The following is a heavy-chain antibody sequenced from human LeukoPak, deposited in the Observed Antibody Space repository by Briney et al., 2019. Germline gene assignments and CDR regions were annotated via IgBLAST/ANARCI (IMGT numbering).Heavy chain of an antibody. CDR2: IYSGGST. CDR1: GFTVSDSY. CDR3: ARAWSGTQYYFDY. D-gene: IGHD3-3*01. V-gene: IGHV3-66*01. Sequence: GGSLRLSCAASGFTVSDSYMSWVRQAPGKGLEWVSVIYSGGSTYYADSVKGIFTISRDTSKNTLYLQMNSLRAEDTAVYYCARAWSGTQYYFDYWGQGTLVTVSS. J-gene: IGHJ4*02.